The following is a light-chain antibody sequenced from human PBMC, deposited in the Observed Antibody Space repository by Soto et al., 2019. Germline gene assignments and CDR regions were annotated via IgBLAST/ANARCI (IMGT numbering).Light chain of an antibody. Sequence: DIQITQSPTSVSASVCDRVTITCRASQSISSYLNWYQQRPGKAPKLLIYAASSLQSGVPSRFSGSGSGTDFTLTISSLQPEDFATYYCQQSYSTLISFCQGARLEIK. CDR2: AAS. CDR3: QQSYSTLIS. J-gene: IGKJ5*01. V-gene: IGKV1-39*01. CDR1: QSISSY.